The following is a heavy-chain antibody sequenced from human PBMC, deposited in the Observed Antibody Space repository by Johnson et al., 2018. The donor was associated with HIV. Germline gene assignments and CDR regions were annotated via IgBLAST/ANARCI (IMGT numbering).Heavy chain of an antibody. Sequence: QVQLVESGGGLVKPGGSLRLSCAASGVTFSDYYMSWIRQAPGKGLESISYISSSGRTIYYADSVKGRFTMSRDNAKKSLYLQMNSLRAEDTAVYYCAREEGTDILTRGDAFEIWGHGTMVTVSS. CDR1: GVTFSDYY. CDR2: ISSSGRTI. D-gene: IGHD3-9*01. J-gene: IGHJ3*02. V-gene: IGHV3-11*04. CDR3: AREEGTDILTRGDAFEI.